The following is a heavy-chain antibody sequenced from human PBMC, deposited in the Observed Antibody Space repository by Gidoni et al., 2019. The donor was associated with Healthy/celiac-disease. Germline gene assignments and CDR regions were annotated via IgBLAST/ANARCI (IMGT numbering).Heavy chain of an antibody. CDR3: ARDSQGMVRGAPFDY. V-gene: IGHV3-11*01. Sequence: QVQLVECGGGLVKPGGSLRLSCAASGFTFSDYYMSWIRQAPGKGLGWVSYISSSGSTIYYAGSVKGRFTISRDNAKNSLYLQMNCLRAEDTAVYYCARDSQGMVRGAPFDYWGQGTLVTVSS. D-gene: IGHD3-10*01. J-gene: IGHJ4*02. CDR2: ISSSGSTI. CDR1: GFTFSDYY.